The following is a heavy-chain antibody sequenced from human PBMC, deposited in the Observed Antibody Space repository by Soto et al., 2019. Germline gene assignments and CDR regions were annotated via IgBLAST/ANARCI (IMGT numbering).Heavy chain of an antibody. CDR1: GYTFTSYG. V-gene: IGHV1-18*01. D-gene: IGHD2-2*02. J-gene: IGHJ4*02. Sequence: QVQLVQSGAEVKKPGASVKVSCKASGYTFTSYGISWVRQAPGQGLEWMGWISAYNGNTHNAQKLQGRVTMTTDTARSTAYRELRSVRSDDSAVDYCARGLVYCSSPSFYNPFDFWGQGTLVTAS. CDR2: ISAYNGNT. CDR3: ARGLVYCSSPSFYNPFDF.